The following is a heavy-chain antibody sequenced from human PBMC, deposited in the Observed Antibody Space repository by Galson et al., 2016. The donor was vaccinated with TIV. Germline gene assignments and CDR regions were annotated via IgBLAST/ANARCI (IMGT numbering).Heavy chain of an antibody. V-gene: IGHV1-69*02. CDR2: IVPILGMT. D-gene: IGHD3-22*01. CDR3: HVVLTSGDSYGLDV. J-gene: IGHJ6*02. CDR1: GGTFHKYT. Sequence: SVKVSCKASGGTFHKYTISWVRQAPGQGLEWMGRIVPILGMTNYAEKFQGRVTITADRSTSTAYMELSSLRPEDTADYYSHVVLTSGDSYGLDVWGQGTTVTVSS.